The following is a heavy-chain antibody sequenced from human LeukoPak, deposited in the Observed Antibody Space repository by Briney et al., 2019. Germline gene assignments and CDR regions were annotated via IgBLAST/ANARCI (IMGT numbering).Heavy chain of an antibody. J-gene: IGHJ4*02. V-gene: IGHV4-34*01. CDR2: INHSGST. Sequence: SETLSLTCAVYGGSFSGYYWSWIRQPPGKGLEWIGEINHSGSTNYNPSLKSRVTISVDTSKNQFSLKLSSVTAADTAVYYCARRAPYARGTFDYWGQGTLVTVSS. CDR3: ARRAPYARGTFDY. CDR1: GGSFSGYY. D-gene: IGHD1-1*01.